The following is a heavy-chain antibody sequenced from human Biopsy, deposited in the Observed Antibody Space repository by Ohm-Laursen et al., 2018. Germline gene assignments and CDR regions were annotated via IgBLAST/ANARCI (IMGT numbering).Heavy chain of an antibody. Sequence: SDTLSLTCTVSGGDINNYYWSWIRQPAGKGLEWIGRIYPGGSTTYNPSLKSRVIMSVDTSKKQHSLRLRSVTAADTAMYYCVSVVLGPTNDAFDLWGQGTMVVVSS. J-gene: IGHJ3*01. D-gene: IGHD3-22*01. V-gene: IGHV4-4*07. CDR3: VSVVLGPTNDAFDL. CDR1: GGDINNYY. CDR2: IYPGGST.